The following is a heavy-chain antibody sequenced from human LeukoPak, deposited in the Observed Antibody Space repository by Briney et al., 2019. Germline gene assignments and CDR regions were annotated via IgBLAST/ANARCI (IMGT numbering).Heavy chain of an antibody. J-gene: IGHJ4*02. CDR2: IIPILGIA. CDR1: GYTFTSYI. Sequence: GASVKVSCKASGYTFTSYIISWVRQAPGQGLEWMGRIIPILGIANYAQKFQGRVTITADKSTSTAYMELSSLRSEDTAVYYCASLVSGSLLDYWGQGTLVTVSS. D-gene: IGHD1-26*01. CDR3: ASLVSGSLLDY. V-gene: IGHV1-69*02.